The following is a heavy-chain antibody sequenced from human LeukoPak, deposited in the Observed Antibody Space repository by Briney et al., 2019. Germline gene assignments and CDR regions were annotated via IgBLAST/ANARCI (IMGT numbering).Heavy chain of an antibody. D-gene: IGHD6-13*01. CDR1: GYTFTSYD. V-gene: IGHV1-18*01. Sequence: ASVKVSCRASGYTFTSYDINWVRQAPGQGLEWMGWISAYNGNTNYAQKLQGRVTVTTDTSTSTAYMELRSLRSDDTAVYYCARAYSSSWYNWFDPWGQGTLVTVSS. CDR3: ARAYSSSWYNWFDP. J-gene: IGHJ5*02. CDR2: ISAYNGNT.